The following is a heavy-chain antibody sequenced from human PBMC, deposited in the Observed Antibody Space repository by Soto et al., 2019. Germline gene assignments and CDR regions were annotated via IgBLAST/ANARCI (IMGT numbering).Heavy chain of an antibody. CDR1: GFTFSSYA. Sequence: PGGSLRLSCAAAGFTFSSYAMHWVRQAPGKGLEWVAVISYDGSNKYYADSVKGRFTISRDNSKNTLYLQMNSLRAEGTAVYYCARARGSYYDYWGQGTLVTVSS. V-gene: IGHV3-30-3*01. J-gene: IGHJ4*02. CDR3: ARARGSYYDY. D-gene: IGHD1-26*01. CDR2: ISYDGSNK.